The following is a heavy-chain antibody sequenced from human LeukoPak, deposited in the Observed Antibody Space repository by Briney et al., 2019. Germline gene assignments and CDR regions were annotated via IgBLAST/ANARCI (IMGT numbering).Heavy chain of an antibody. CDR2: INHSGST. D-gene: IGHD5-18*01. J-gene: IGHJ4*02. CDR3: ARGFEYNYRYTFGY. Sequence: KPSETLSLTCAVYGGSFSGYYWSWIRQPPGKGLEWIGEINHSGSTNYNPSLKSRVTISVDTSKNQFSLKLSSVTAADTAVYYCARGFEYNYRYTFGYWGQGTLVAVSS. V-gene: IGHV4-34*01. CDR1: GGSFSGYY.